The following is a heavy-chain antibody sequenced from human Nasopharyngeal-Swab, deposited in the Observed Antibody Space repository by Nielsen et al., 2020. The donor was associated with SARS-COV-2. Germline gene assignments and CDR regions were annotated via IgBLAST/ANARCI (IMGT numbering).Heavy chain of an antibody. J-gene: IGHJ5*02. D-gene: IGHD6-6*01. CDR1: GFTFSSYW. CDR2: IKQGGSEK. Sequence: GESLKISCAASGFTFSSYWMSWVRQAPGKGLEWVANIKQGGSEKYYVDSVKGRFTISRDNAKNSLYLQMNSLRAEDTAVYYCARSAARSWFDPWGQGTLVTVSS. V-gene: IGHV3-7*01. CDR3: ARSAARSWFDP.